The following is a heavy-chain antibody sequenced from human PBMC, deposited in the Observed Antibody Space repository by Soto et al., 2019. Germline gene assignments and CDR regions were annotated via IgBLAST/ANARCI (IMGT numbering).Heavy chain of an antibody. V-gene: IGHV4-4*02. CDR2: IYHSGST. Sequence: PSETLSLTCAVSGGSISSSNWWSGVRQPPGKGLEWIGEIYHSGSTDYNPSPKSRVTISVDKSKNQFSLKLSSVTAADTAVYYCARRYCTNGVCYSGGWFDPWGQGTLVTVS. D-gene: IGHD2-8*01. J-gene: IGHJ5*02. CDR1: GGSISSSNW. CDR3: ARRYCTNGVCYSGGWFDP.